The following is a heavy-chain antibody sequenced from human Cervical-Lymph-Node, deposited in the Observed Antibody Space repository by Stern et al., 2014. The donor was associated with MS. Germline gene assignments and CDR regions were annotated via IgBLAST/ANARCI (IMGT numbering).Heavy chain of an antibody. CDR3: ALMTTVTRGFDY. J-gene: IGHJ4*02. CDR2: INPSGGST. D-gene: IGHD4-17*01. V-gene: IGHV1-46*01. Sequence: VQLLESGAEVKKPGASVKVSCQTSGYTFTDYYLHWVRQAPGQGLEWMGIINPSGGSTSYAQKFQGRVTLTRDTSTGTVYMELSSLRSEDTAVYYCALMTTVTRGFDYWGQGTLVTVSS. CDR1: GYTFTDYY.